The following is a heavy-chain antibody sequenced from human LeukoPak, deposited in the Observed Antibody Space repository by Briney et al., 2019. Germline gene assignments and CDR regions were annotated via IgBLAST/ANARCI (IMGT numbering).Heavy chain of an antibody. Sequence: GGSLRLSCAASGFTFSSYGMHWVRQAPGKGLEWVAFIRYDGSNKYYADSVKGRFTISRDNSKNTLYLQMSSLRAEDTAVYYCAKKGGYSYGDPFDYWGQGTLVTVSS. D-gene: IGHD5-18*01. CDR2: IRYDGSNK. V-gene: IGHV3-30*02. CDR1: GFTFSSYG. J-gene: IGHJ4*02. CDR3: AKKGGYSYGDPFDY.